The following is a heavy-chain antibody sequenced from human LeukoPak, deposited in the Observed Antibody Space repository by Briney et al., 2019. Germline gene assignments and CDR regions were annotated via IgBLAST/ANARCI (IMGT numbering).Heavy chain of an antibody. CDR1: GYAFTSYG. D-gene: IGHD6-19*01. J-gene: IGHJ4*02. Sequence: ASVKVPCKASGYAFTSYGISWVRQAPGQGLEWMGWISAYNGNTNYAQKLQGRVTMTTDTSTSTAYMELSSLRSEDTAVYYCARDGYSSGWFDYWGQGTLVTVSS. CDR2: ISAYNGNT. V-gene: IGHV1-18*01. CDR3: ARDGYSSGWFDY.